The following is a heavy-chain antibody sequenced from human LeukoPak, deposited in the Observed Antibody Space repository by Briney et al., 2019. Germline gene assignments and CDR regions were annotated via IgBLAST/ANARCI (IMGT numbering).Heavy chain of an antibody. CDR1: GYTFASYD. D-gene: IGHD4-17*01. CDR3: ARGSRYGAPDY. Sequence: GASVKVSCKASGYTFASYDISWVRQAPGRGLEWMGWISAYNGYANYAQKLQGRVTMTTDTSTTTAYLELRSLRSDDTAVYYCARGSRYGAPDYWGQGTLVTVSS. J-gene: IGHJ4*02. V-gene: IGHV1-18*01. CDR2: ISAYNGYA.